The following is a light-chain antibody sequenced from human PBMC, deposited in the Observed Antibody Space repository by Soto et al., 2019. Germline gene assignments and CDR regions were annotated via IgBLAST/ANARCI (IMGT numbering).Light chain of an antibody. Sequence: QSVLTQPPSASGTPGQRVTIYCSGSSSNIGSNPVSWYQQLPGTAPKSLIYSDNQRPSGVPDRISGSRSGTSASLAISGLPSEDEAEYYCAAWDDGLRGRVFGGGTKVTVL. CDR3: AAWDDGLRGRV. V-gene: IGLV1-44*01. J-gene: IGLJ2*01. CDR2: SDN. CDR1: SSNIGSNP.